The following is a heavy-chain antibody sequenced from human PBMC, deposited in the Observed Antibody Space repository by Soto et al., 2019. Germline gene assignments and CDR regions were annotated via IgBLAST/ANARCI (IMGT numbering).Heavy chain of an antibody. Sequence: SETLSLTCTVSGGSISSYYWSWIRQPPGKGLEWIGYIYYSGSTNYNPSLKSRVTISVDTSKNQFSLKLSSVTAADTAVYYCARVGLDDYGDYEGFDYWGQGTLVTVSS. J-gene: IGHJ4*02. CDR3: ARVGLDDYGDYEGFDY. V-gene: IGHV4-59*01. CDR2: IYYSGST. CDR1: GGSISSYY. D-gene: IGHD4-17*01.